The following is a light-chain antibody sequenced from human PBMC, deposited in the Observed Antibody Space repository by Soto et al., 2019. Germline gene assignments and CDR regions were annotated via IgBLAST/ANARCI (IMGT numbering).Light chain of an antibody. V-gene: IGLV2-14*01. CDR3: SSYTSSSTLKV. CDR1: SSDVGGYNY. J-gene: IGLJ2*01. CDR2: DVS. Sequence: QSALTQPASVSGSPGQSITISCTRTSSDVGGYNYVSWYQQHPGKAPKLMIYDVSNRPSGVSNRFSGSKSGNTASLIISGLQAEDEADYYCSSYTSSSTLKVFGGGTKLTVL.